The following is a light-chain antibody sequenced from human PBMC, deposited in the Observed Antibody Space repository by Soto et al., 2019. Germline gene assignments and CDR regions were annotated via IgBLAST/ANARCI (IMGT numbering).Light chain of an antibody. CDR3: QQYNNWPPFT. CDR2: AAS. V-gene: IGKV3D-15*01. Sequence: EIVMTQSPATLSLSPGETATLSCMASQSVSRNYLAWYQQKPGQAPRLLIYAASSRATGIPDRFSGGGSGTDFTLTISSLQSEDFAVYYCQQYNNWPPFTFGQGTRLEIK. CDR1: QSVSRN. J-gene: IGKJ5*01.